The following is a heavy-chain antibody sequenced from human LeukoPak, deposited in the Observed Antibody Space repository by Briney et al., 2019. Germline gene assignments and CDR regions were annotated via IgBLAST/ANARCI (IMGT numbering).Heavy chain of an antibody. V-gene: IGHV1-2*02. J-gene: IGHJ4*02. D-gene: IGHD3-10*01. CDR2: INPNSGGT. Sequence: ASVKVSCKASGYTFTGYYIHWVRQAPGQGLEWMGWINPNSGGTNCAQKFQGRVTMTRDTSISTAYMELSRLRSDDTAVYYCARDRRGYYGSGNYYIRYWGQGTLVTVSS. CDR3: ARDRRGYYGSGNYYIRY. CDR1: GYTFTGYY.